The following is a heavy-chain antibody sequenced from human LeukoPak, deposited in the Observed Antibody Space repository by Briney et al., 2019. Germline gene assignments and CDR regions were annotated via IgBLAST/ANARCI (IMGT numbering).Heavy chain of an antibody. J-gene: IGHJ4*02. D-gene: IGHD6-19*01. CDR3: AKDFSGGWYYFDY. V-gene: IGHV3-23*01. Sequence: GSLRLSCAASGFTFSSYAMNWVRQAPGKGLEWVSSISGSGGSTYCADSVEGRFTISRDNSNNTLYLQMSSLRAEDTAVYYCAKDFSGGWYYFDYWGQGTLVTVSS. CDR2: ISGSGGST. CDR1: GFTFSSYA.